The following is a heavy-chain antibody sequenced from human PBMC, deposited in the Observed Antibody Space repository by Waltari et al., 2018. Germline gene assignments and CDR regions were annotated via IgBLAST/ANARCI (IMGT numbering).Heavy chain of an antibody. J-gene: IGHJ4*02. Sequence: EVQLVESGGGWVQPGGSLRLSCKASGFLFSNYEMNWVRQAPGKGLEWVSYISSIGKTTHIVDSVKGRFSISRDNGKNSLYLQMNSLRVEDTAVYFCATDHVRGWYPFENWGQGTLVTVSS. CDR1: GFLFSNYE. D-gene: IGHD6-19*01. V-gene: IGHV3-48*03. CDR3: ATDHVRGWYPFEN. CDR2: ISSIGKTT.